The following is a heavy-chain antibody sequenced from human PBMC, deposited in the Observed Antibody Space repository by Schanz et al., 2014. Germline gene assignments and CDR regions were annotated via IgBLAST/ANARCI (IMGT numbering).Heavy chain of an antibody. Sequence: EVQLVESGGGLIQPGGSLRLSCAASGFTVSSKYMSWVRQAPGKGLEWVAVIYSDGSTFYTDSVKGRFTISRDNSKNTLYLQMNNLRPEDTAMYFCARVGRYYISSSVLDSLHYWGQGSLVTVS. V-gene: IGHV3-66*03. CDR3: ARVGRYYISSSVLDSLHY. J-gene: IGHJ4*02. CDR2: IYSDGST. CDR1: GFTVSSKY. D-gene: IGHD3-10*01.